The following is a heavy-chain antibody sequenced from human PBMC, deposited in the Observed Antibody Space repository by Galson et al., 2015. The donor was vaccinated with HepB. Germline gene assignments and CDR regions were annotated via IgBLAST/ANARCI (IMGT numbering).Heavy chain of an antibody. CDR1: GFTFSNYS. D-gene: IGHD3-16*02. V-gene: IGHV3-21*01. CDR3: AREFFDYNWRSYRDTIGPHSGGEGILDS. J-gene: IGHJ4*02. CDR2: ISSSGRDV. Sequence: SLRLSCAASGFTFSNYSMNWVRQAPGKGLEWVSSISSSGRDVFYADSLKGRFTISRDNAKNSLYLEMNSLRAEDTALYYCAREFFDYNWRSYRDTIGPHSGGEGILDSWGQGSLVTVSS.